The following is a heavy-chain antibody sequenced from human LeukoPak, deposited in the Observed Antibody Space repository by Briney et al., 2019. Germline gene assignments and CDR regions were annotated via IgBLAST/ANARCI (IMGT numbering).Heavy chain of an antibody. V-gene: IGHV3-11*04. CDR2: ISNIGTTI. CDR3: ARFPHSSRWYGVDY. Sequence: PGGSLRLSCAASGFIFSDYYMSWIRQAPGKGLEWVSYISNIGTTIYYADSVKGRFTISRDTAKNSLYLQMNSLRAEDTAMYYCARFPHSSRWYGVDYWGQGTLVTVSS. D-gene: IGHD6-13*01. J-gene: IGHJ4*02. CDR1: GFIFSDYY.